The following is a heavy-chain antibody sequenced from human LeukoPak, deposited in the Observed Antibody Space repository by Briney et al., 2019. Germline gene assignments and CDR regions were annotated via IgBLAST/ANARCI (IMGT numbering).Heavy chain of an antibody. CDR1: GFTFSNDV. D-gene: IGHD3-3*01. Sequence: GVSLRLSCAASGFTFSNDVMSWVRQGPGKGPEWVSSIDGGGGGTDYADSVRGRFTISRDNFKNTSYLQMNSLRADDTAVYYCARRIGGTKDYWGQGAQVTVSS. CDR2: IDGGGGGT. CDR3: ARRIGGTKDY. J-gene: IGHJ4*02. V-gene: IGHV3-23*01.